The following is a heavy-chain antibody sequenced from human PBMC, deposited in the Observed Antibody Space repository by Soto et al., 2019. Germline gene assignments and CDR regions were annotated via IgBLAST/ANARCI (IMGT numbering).Heavy chain of an antibody. D-gene: IGHD3-10*01. J-gene: IGHJ4*02. CDR3: ARHVRWFGELFMYYFDY. CDR2: IYYSEST. V-gene: IGHV4-39*01. Sequence: QLQLQESGPGLVKPSETLSLTCTVSGGSISSSSYYWGWLRQRPGKGLEWIGSIYYSESTYYNQSLKSRVSVSVAKSKNQFPVKLSSVTAADTAVYYCARHVRWFGELFMYYFDYWGQGTLVTVSS. CDR1: GGSISSSSYY.